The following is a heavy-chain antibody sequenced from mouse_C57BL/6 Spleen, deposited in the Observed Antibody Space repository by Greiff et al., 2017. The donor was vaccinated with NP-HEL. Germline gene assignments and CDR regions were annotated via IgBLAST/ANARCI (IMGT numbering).Heavy chain of an antibody. J-gene: IGHJ4*01. CDR2: IHPNSGST. V-gene: IGHV1-64*01. Sequence: VQLQQPGAELVKPGASVKLSCKASGYTFTSYWMHWVKQRPGQGLAWIGMIHPNSGSTNYNEKFKSKATLTVDKSSSTAYMQLSSLTSEDSAVYDCARGTTVYAMDYWGQGTSVTVSS. CDR3: ARGTTVYAMDY. D-gene: IGHD1-1*01. CDR1: GYTFTSYW.